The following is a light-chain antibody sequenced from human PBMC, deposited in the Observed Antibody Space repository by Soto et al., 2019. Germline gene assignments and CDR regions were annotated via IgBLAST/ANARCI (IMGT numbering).Light chain of an antibody. CDR1: QSISNY. Sequence: DIQMTQSPSSLSASIGDRVTITCRANQSISNYLNWYQQKPGKAPKLLIYAASSLQSGVPSRFSGSGSGTDFALTISSLQPEDFAVYYCQQYNNWPWTFGQGTKVEIK. V-gene: IGKV1-39*01. CDR2: AAS. CDR3: QQYNNWPWT. J-gene: IGKJ1*01.